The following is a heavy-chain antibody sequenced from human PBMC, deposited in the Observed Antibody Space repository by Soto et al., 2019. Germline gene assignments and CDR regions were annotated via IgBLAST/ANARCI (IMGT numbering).Heavy chain of an antibody. V-gene: IGHV3-33*01. J-gene: IGHJ3*02. Sequence: GGSLRLSCAASGFTFSSYGMHWVHQAPGKGLEWVAVIWYDGSNKYYADSVKGRFTISRDNSKNTLYLQMNSLRAEDTAVYYCARDPYGDSAFDIWGQGTMVTVSS. CDR2: IWYDGSNK. D-gene: IGHD4-17*01. CDR3: ARDPYGDSAFDI. CDR1: GFTFSSYG.